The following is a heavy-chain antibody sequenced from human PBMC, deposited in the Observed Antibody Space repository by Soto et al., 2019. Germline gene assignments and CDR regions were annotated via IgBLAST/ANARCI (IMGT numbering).Heavy chain of an antibody. CDR3: ARDHPDYYGSGSSTLFDY. CDR1: GFTFSSYE. D-gene: IGHD3-10*01. CDR2: ISSSGSTI. Sequence: PGGSLRLSCAASGFTFSSYEMNWVRQAPGKGLEWVSYISSSGSTIYYADSVKGRFTISRDNAKNSLYLQMNSLRAEDTAVYYCARDHPDYYGSGSSTLFDYWGQGTLVTVSS. J-gene: IGHJ4*02. V-gene: IGHV3-48*03.